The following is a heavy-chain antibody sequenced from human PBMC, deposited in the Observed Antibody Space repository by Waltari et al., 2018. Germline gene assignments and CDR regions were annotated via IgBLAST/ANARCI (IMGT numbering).Heavy chain of an antibody. V-gene: IGHV4-39*07. Sequence: QMQLQESGPGLMKPSETLSLTCTVSGGSISSTAYYWGWIRQPPGKGLEWIATIYYNGGTQYNPSLKSRVTISIDTSKNQFSLKLSSLTAADTAVYYCAREARVGASASGGYWGQGTLVTVSS. CDR3: AREARVGASASGGY. CDR2: IYYNGGT. D-gene: IGHD1-26*01. CDR1: GGSISSTAYY. J-gene: IGHJ4*02.